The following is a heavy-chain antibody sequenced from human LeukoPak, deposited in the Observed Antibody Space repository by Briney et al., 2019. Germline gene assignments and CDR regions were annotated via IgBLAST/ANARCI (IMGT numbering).Heavy chain of an antibody. CDR1: GGSISSYY. CDR2: IYYSGST. V-gene: IGHV4-59*12. J-gene: IGHJ3*02. Sequence: SETLSLTCTVSGGSISSYYWSWIRQPPGKGLEWIGYIYYSGSTNYNPSLKSRVTISVDTSKNQFSLKLSSVTAADTAVYYCARFCSGGSCYDAFDIWGQGTMVTVSS. D-gene: IGHD2-15*01. CDR3: ARFCSGGSCYDAFDI.